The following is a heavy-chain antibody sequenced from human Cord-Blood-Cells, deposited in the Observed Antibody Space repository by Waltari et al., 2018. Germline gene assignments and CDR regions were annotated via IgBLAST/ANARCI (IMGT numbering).Heavy chain of an antibody. CDR2: FDPEDGET. D-gene: IGHD2-21*01. J-gene: IGHJ5*02. CDR3: ATVINCGGDCYVWFDP. CDR1: GYTLTELS. V-gene: IGHV1-24*01. Sequence: QVQLVQSGAEVKKPGASVKVSCKVSGYTLTELSMHWVRPAPGKGLEWMGGFDPEDGETIYAQKFQGRVTMTEDTSTDTAYMELSSLRSEDTAVYYCATVINCGGDCYVWFDPWGQGTLVTVSS.